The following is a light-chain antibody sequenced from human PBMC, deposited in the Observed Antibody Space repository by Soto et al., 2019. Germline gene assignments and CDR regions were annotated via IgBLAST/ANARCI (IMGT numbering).Light chain of an antibody. CDR1: SGFGGSFNY. Sequence: QSALTQPRSVSGSPGQSVTISCTRTSGFGGSFNYVSWYQQHPGKAPKLLIFDVNKRPSGVPDRFSGSRSGTSASLAISGLQSEDEADYLCEAWDDRMNDYVFGNGTKVTVL. V-gene: IGLV2-11*01. CDR3: EAWDDRMNDYV. CDR2: DVN. J-gene: IGLJ1*01.